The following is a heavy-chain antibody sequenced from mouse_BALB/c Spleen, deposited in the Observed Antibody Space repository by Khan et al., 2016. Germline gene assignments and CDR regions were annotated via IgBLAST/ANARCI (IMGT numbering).Heavy chain of an antibody. J-gene: IGHJ4*01. D-gene: IGHD2-10*01. CDR1: GYTFSSYW. CDR3: SRSYYFIYDAMDY. CDR2: ILPGSGTT. Sequence: QVQLKQSGAELMKPGASVKISCKATGYTFSSYWIEWVKQRPGHGLEWIGEILPGSGTTNYNEKFKGKATFTADTSSNTAYMQLSSLTSEDSAVYSCSRSYYFIYDAMDYWGQGTSVTVSS. V-gene: IGHV1-9*01.